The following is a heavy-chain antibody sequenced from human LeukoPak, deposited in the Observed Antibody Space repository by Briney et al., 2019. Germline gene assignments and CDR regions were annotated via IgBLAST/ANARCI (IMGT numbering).Heavy chain of an antibody. Sequence: SISSYYWGWIRQPPGKGLEWVSAISGSGGSTYYADSVKGRFTISRDNSKNTLYLQMNSLRAEDTAVYYCAKDRPVLRFLEGFDYWGQGTLVTVSS. D-gene: IGHD3-3*01. J-gene: IGHJ4*02. CDR1: SISSYY. CDR3: AKDRPVLRFLEGFDY. V-gene: IGHV3-23*01. CDR2: ISGSGGST.